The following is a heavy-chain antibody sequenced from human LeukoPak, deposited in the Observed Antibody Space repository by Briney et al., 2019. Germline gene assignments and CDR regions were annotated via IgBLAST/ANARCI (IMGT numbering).Heavy chain of an antibody. CDR3: ARRVSGSYFQNNWFDP. CDR2: IYYSGST. Sequence: SETLSLTCTVSGGSISSGDYYWSWIRQPPGKGLEWIGYIYYSGSTYYNPSLKSRVTISVDTSKNQFSLKLSSVTAADTAVYYCARRVSGSYFQNNWFDPWGQGTLVTVSS. CDR1: GGSISSGDYY. V-gene: IGHV4-30-4*01. J-gene: IGHJ5*02. D-gene: IGHD1-26*01.